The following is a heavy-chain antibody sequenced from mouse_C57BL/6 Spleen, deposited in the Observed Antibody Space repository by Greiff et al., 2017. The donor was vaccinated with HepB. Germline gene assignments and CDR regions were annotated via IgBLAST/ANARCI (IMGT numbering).Heavy chain of an antibody. J-gene: IGHJ3*01. Sequence: QVQLQQSGPELVKPGASVKISCKASGYSFTSYYIHWVKQRPGQGLEWIGWIYPGSGNTKYNEKFKGKATLTADTSSSTAYMQLSSLTSEDSAVYYGARYYGYDEAWFAYWDQGTLVTVSA. CDR2: IYPGSGNT. CDR1: GYSFTSYY. CDR3: ARYYGYDEAWFAY. V-gene: IGHV1-66*01. D-gene: IGHD2-2*01.